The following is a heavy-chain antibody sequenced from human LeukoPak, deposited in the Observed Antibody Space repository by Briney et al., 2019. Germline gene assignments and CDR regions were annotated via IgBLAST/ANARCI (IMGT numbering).Heavy chain of an antibody. CDR2: IYYSGST. V-gene: IGHV4-59*01. CDR3: ASVKYYYDSSGYPGWFDP. CDR1: GGSISSYY. J-gene: IGHJ5*02. D-gene: IGHD3-22*01. Sequence: PSETLSLTCTVSGGSISSYYWSWIRQPPGKGLEWIGYIYYSGSTNYNHSLKSRVTISVDTSKNQFSLKLSSVTAADTAVYYCASVKYYYDSSGYPGWFDPWGQGTLVTVSS.